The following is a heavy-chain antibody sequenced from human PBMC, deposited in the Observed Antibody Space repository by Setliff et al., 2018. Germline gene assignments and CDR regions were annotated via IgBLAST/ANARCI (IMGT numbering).Heavy chain of an antibody. D-gene: IGHD7-27*01. V-gene: IGHV5-51*01. J-gene: IGHJ3*02. CDR2: IYPGDSHT. Sequence: PGESLKISCKASGYSLPSYWIGWVRQVPGKGLEWMGIIYPGDSHTRYSPSFQGQVTISADKSISTAYLQWSSLKASDTAMYYCARQTGSGDDAFDIWGQGTMVTVSS. CDR3: ARQTGSGDDAFDI. CDR1: GYSLPSYW.